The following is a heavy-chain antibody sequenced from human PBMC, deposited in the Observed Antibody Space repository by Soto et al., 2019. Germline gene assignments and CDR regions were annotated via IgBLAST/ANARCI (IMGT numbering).Heavy chain of an antibody. V-gene: IGHV3-9*01. Sequence: GGSLTLSCAASGFTFDDFAMHWVRQAPGKGLDWVSGISWNSRSLGSADSVKGRFTISRDNAKNSLYLQMNSLGAEDTALYYCAKSGGPYVRGSLSPKFDYCGQGTLVTVSS. CDR1: GFTFDDFA. D-gene: IGHD3-16*01. CDR2: ISWNSRSL. J-gene: IGHJ4*02. CDR3: AKSGGPYVRGSLSPKFDY.